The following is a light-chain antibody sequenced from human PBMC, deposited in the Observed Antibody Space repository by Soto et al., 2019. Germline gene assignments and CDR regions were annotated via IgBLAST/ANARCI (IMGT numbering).Light chain of an antibody. CDR2: SAS. Sequence: EVVMTQSPATLSVSPGERVTLSCRASQFVSTNLAWYQQKPGQAPRLLIYSASTRATGIPARFSGSGSGTDFIPTISSLLSEDFGVYYCQQFNSWPPLTFGGGTKVEIK. J-gene: IGKJ4*01. V-gene: IGKV3-15*01. CDR1: QFVSTN. CDR3: QQFNSWPPLT.